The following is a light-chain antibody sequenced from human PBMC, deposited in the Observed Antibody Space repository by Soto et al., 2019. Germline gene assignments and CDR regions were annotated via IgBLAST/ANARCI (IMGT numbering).Light chain of an antibody. J-gene: IGKJ5*01. CDR2: GAS. Sequence: EVMLSQSPPTLSLPPGERATLSCRASQTITTYLAWYQQIPGQPPRLLIYGASNRATGIPARFSGSGSGTDFTLTISNLEPEDFAVYYCQQRSNWPANFGQGTRLAI. CDR3: QQRSNWPAN. CDR1: QTITTY. V-gene: IGKV3-11*01.